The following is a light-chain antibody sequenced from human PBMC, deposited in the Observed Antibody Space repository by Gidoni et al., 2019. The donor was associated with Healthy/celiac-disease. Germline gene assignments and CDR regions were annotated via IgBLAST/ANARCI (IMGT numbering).Light chain of an antibody. J-gene: IGKJ2*01. CDR1: QSVSSSY. CDR2: GAS. Sequence: EIVLTQSPGTLSLSPGERATLSCRASQSVSSSYLAWYQQQPGQAPRLLIYGASSRATVIPARFSGSGSGTDFTLTISRLEPEDFAVYYCQQYGSSYTFGQGTKLEIK. CDR3: QQYGSSYT. V-gene: IGKV3-20*01.